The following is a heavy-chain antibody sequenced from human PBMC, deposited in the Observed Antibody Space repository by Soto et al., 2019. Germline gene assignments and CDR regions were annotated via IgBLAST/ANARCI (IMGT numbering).Heavy chain of an antibody. CDR2: ISASATTT. CDR1: GFTFSTYA. CDR3: ANSPDYYAGGYYYPYYFDY. V-gene: IGHV3-23*01. Sequence: GGSLRLSCAASGFTFSTYAMSWIRQAPGKGLEWVSVISASATTTYYADSVKGRFTISRDNSKNTLYLQMNSLRAEDTAVYYCANSPDYYAGGYYYPYYFDYWGQGTLVTVSS. J-gene: IGHJ4*02. D-gene: IGHD3-22*01.